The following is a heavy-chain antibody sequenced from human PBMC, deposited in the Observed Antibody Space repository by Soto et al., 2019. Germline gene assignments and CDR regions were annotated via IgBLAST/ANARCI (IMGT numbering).Heavy chain of an antibody. D-gene: IGHD6-13*01. J-gene: IGHJ6*02. Sequence: GESLKLSCTGSGYSFTRYFIGWVRQMPGKGLEWMGIIYPGDSDTRYSPSFQGQVTISADKSISTAYLQWSSLKASDTAMYYCARTSAAGKYYYGMDVWGQGTTVTVSS. CDR2: IYPGDSDT. CDR3: ARTSAAGKYYYGMDV. V-gene: IGHV5-51*01. CDR1: GYSFTRYF.